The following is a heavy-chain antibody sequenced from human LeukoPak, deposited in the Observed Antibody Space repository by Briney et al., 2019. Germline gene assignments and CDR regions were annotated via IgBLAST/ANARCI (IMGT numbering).Heavy chain of an antibody. J-gene: IGHJ4*02. D-gene: IGHD6-13*01. Sequence: PGGSLRLSCAASGFTFSSYGMHWVRQAPGKGLEWVAVISYGGSNKYYADSVKGRFTISRDNSKNTLYLQMNSLRAEDTAVYYCAKMSIAAAGREPFDYWGQGTLVTVSS. V-gene: IGHV3-30*18. CDR1: GFTFSSYG. CDR2: ISYGGSNK. CDR3: AKMSIAAAGREPFDY.